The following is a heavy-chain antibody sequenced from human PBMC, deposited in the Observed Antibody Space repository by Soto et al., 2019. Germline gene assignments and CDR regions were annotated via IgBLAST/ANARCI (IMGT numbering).Heavy chain of an antibody. CDR2: IYYSGST. CDR3: ARDSYSHLWP. V-gene: IGHV4-61*01. Sequence: QVQLQESGPGLVKPSETLSLTCSVSGGSVSSGSYYWNWIRQPPGKGLEWIGYIYYSGSTNYNPSLKSRVSISLDTSKNQFSLNLNSLTAADTAVYYCARDSYSHLWPWGQGTLVTVSS. CDR1: GGSVSSGSYY. J-gene: IGHJ5*02. D-gene: IGHD4-4*01.